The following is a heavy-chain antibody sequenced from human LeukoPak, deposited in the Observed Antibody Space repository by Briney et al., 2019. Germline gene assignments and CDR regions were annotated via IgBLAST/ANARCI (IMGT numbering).Heavy chain of an antibody. CDR2: IYHSGST. D-gene: IGHD1-26*01. CDR1: GGSIRSGGYY. J-gene: IGHJ4*02. Sequence: PSETLSLTCTVSGGSIRSGGYYWSWIRQPPGKGLEWIGYIYHSGSTYYNPSLKSRVTISVDRSKNQFSLKLSSVTAADTAVYYCATYSGSAQGLDYFDYWGQGTLVTVSS. V-gene: IGHV4-30-2*01. CDR3: ATYSGSAQGLDYFDY.